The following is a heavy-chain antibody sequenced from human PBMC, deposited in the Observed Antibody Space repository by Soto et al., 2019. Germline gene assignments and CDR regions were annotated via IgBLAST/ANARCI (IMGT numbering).Heavy chain of an antibody. V-gene: IGHV1-2*04. CDR1: GYTFTDYY. J-gene: IGHJ6*02. CDR3: ARVPRGVYYGMDV. D-gene: IGHD3-10*01. CDR2: INPNSGTT. Sequence: QVQLVQSGAEVKKPGASVKVSCKASGYTFTDYYMHWVRQPPGQRLEWMGWINPNSGTTNYAQKFQCWVTMTRDTSITTVYMEVGRLRSDDTSVYYCARVPRGVYYGMDVWGQGTTVTVCS.